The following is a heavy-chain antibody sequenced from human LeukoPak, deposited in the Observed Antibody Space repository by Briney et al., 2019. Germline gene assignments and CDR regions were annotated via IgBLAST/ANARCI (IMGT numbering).Heavy chain of an antibody. CDR2: IYSSGST. Sequence: SETLSLTCTVSGGSITSYYWSWIRQPAGKGLEWIGHIYSSGSTNYNPSLKSRVTISVDTSKNQFSLKLSSVTAADTAVYYCARRVGFMVRGVQTALHFDYWGQGTLVTVSS. CDR1: GGSITSYY. J-gene: IGHJ4*02. CDR3: ARRVGFMVRGVQTALHFDY. D-gene: IGHD3-10*01. V-gene: IGHV4-4*07.